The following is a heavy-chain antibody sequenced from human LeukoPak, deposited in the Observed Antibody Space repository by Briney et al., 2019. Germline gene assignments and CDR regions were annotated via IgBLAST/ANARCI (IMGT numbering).Heavy chain of an antibody. CDR1: GFTFSSYA. CDR3: AKVASGYDGITEFDY. V-gene: IGHV3-23*01. J-gene: IGHJ4*02. Sequence: GGSLRLSCAASGFTFSSYAMSWVRQAPGKGLEWVPAISGSGGSTYYADSVKGRFTISRDNSKNTLYLQMNSLRAEDTAVYYCAKVASGYDGITEFDYWGQGALVTVSS. CDR2: ISGSGGST. D-gene: IGHD5-12*01.